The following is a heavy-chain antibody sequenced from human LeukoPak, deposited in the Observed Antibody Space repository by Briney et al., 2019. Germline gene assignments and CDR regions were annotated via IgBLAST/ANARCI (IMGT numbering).Heavy chain of an antibody. J-gene: IGHJ5*02. D-gene: IGHD2-2*01. CDR3: ARGILGYCSSTSCYDWFDP. Sequence: GASVKVSCKASGGTFSSYAISWVRQAPGQGLEWMGGIIPIFGTANYAQKFQGRVTITADESTSTAYMELSSLRSEDTAVYYCARGILGYCSSTSCYDWFDPWGQGTLVTVSS. V-gene: IGHV1-69*13. CDR1: GGTFSSYA. CDR2: IIPIFGTA.